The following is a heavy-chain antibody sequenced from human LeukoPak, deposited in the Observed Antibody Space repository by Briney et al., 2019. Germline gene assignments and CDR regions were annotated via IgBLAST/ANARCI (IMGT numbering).Heavy chain of an antibody. CDR3: ARVLSGRGSLYSYYYYMDV. Sequence: GGSLRLSCAASGFTVRSNYMSWVRQAPGKGLEWVSVIYSGGRTYYADSVKGRFTISRDNSKNTLYPQMNSLRAEDTAVYYCARVLSGRGSLYSYYYYMDVWGKGTTVTISS. D-gene: IGHD3-10*01. V-gene: IGHV3-53*01. CDR2: IYSGGRT. J-gene: IGHJ6*03. CDR1: GFTVRSNY.